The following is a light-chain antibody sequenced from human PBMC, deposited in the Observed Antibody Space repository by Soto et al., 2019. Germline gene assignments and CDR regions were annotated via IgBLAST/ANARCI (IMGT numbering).Light chain of an antibody. V-gene: IGKV1-5*03. Sequence: VEMTRSPSSRSGSVLCAVTRAFGSIQTISSWLAWYQQKPGKAPKILIYKASTLKSGVPSRFSGSGSGTDSTLPLSSLQPEDFATYYCQHSSSTPQTLGQGTKVDIK. J-gene: IGKJ1*01. CDR1: QTISSW. CDR3: QHSSSTPQT. CDR2: KAS.